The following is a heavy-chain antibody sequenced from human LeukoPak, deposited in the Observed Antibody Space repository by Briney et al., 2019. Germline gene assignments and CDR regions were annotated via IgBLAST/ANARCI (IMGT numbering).Heavy chain of an antibody. CDR2: IYYSGST. CDR3: ARQVPEGITMVRGASYYGMDV. V-gene: IGHV4-39*01. Sequence: PSETLSLTCTVSGGSISSSSYYWGWIRQPPGKGLEWIGRIYYSGSTYYNPSLKSRVTISVNTSKNQFSLKLSSVTAADTAVYYCARQVPEGITMVRGASYYGMDVWGQGTTVTVSS. CDR1: GGSISSSSYY. D-gene: IGHD3-10*01. J-gene: IGHJ6*02.